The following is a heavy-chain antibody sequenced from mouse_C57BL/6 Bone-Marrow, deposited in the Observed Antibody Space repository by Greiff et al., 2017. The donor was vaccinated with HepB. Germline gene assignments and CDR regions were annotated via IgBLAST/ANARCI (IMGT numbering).Heavy chain of an antibody. J-gene: IGHJ2*01. CDR3: TRVAHYYGSRENYIDY. V-gene: IGHV5-9-1*02. D-gene: IGHD1-1*01. CDR2: ISSGGDYI. CDR1: GFTFSSYA. Sequence: EVQLVESGEGLVKPGGSLKLSCAASGFTFSSYAMSWVRQTPEKRLEWVAYISSGGDYIYYADTVKGRFTISRDNARNTLYLQMSSLKSEDTAMYYCTRVAHYYGSRENYIDYWGRGTTLTVSS.